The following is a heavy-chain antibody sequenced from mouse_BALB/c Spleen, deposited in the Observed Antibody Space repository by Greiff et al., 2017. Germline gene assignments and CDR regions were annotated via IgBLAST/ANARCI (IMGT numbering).Heavy chain of an antibody. D-gene: IGHD2-2*01. J-gene: IGHJ3*01. CDR2: ILPGSGST. CDR3: ARYGGYDGWFAY. Sequence: VQLQQSGAELMKPGASVKISCKATGYTFSSYWIEWVKQRPGHGLEWIGEILPGSGSTNYNEKFKGKATFTADTSSNTAYMQLSSLTSEDSAVYYCARYGGYDGWFAYWGQGTLVTVSA. CDR1: GYTFSSYW. V-gene: IGHV1-9*01.